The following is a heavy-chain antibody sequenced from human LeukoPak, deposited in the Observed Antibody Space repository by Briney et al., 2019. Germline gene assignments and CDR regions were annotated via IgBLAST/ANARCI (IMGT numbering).Heavy chain of an antibody. D-gene: IGHD2-15*01. CDR1: GFTFSSYA. V-gene: IGHV3-23*01. J-gene: IGHJ4*02. CDR2: ISSSGDST. CDR3: AKDRGGSRIYYFDY. Sequence: SGGSLRLSCSASGFTFSSYAMNGVRQAPGKGLEWVSGISSSGDSTYYAGSVKGRFTISRDNSKNILYLQVNSLRAEDTAVYYCAKDRGGSRIYYFDYWGQGTLVTVSS.